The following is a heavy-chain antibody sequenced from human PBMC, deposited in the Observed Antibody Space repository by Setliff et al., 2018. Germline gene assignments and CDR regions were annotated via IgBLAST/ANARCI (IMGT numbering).Heavy chain of an antibody. CDR3: AICRYQVPYNY. J-gene: IGHJ4*02. Sequence: PSETLSLTCTVSGGSFTPYYWCWIRQPPGKGLEWIGTIYDSGATYYNPSLKSRVTISVDTSKNQFSLRLSSVTAADTAVYYCAICRYQVPYNYWGQGTLVTVSS. CDR1: GGSFTPYY. D-gene: IGHD2-2*01. CDR2: IYDSGAT. V-gene: IGHV4-59*04.